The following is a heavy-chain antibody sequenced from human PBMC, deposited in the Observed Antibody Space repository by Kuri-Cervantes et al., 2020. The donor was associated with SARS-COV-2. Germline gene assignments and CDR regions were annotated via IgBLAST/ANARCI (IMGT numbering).Heavy chain of an antibody. J-gene: IGHJ4*02. D-gene: IGHD1-14*01. CDR2: ISAYNGNK. CDR1: GYSFTSYG. Sequence: ASVQVSCKASGYSFTSYGISWVRQAPGQGCEWRGWISAYNGNKNYLQKPKGRGTMTTDTSTSTAYMELRSLRSDDTAVYYCARDRGNLYYLGYWGQGTMVTVSS. V-gene: IGHV1-18*01. CDR3: ARDRGNLYYLGY.